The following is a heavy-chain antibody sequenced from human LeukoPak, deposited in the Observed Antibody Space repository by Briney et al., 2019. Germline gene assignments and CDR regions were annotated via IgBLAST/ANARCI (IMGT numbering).Heavy chain of an antibody. CDR3: ASDLNRDGYND. J-gene: IGHJ4*02. CDR1: GFTFSSYT. Sequence: GGSLRLSCAASGFTFSSYTMNWVRQAPGKGLEWVSSISSRSNNIYYADSVKGRFTISRDNAKNSLYLQMNSLRAEDTAVYYCASDLNRDGYNDWGQGTLVTVSS. CDR2: ISSRSNNI. D-gene: IGHD5-24*01. V-gene: IGHV3-21*01.